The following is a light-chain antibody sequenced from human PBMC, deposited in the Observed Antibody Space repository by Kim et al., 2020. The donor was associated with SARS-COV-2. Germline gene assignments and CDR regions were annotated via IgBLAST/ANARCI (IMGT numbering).Light chain of an antibody. CDR3: NSRGSNDNVL. V-gene: IGLV3-19*01. CDR1: GLRNYY. Sequence: ALGQTVRITCQGDGLRNYYATWYQQKPGQAPIVVIYGKNNRPSGIPDRFSGSSSGDTASLTISGTQAGDEADYYCNSRGSNDNVLFGGGTQLTVL. CDR2: GKN. J-gene: IGLJ2*01.